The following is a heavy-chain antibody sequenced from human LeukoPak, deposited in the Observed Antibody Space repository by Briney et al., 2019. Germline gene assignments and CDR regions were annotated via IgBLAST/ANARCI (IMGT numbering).Heavy chain of an antibody. CDR2: IYYSGST. V-gene: IGHV4-59*01. D-gene: IGHD4-17*01. CDR1: GGSISSYY. Sequence: SETLSLTCTVSGGSISSYYWSWIRQPPGKGLEWIGCIYYSGSTNYNPSLKSRVTISVDTSKNQFSLKLSSVTAADTAVYYCARDRTTGADWYFDLWGRGTLVTVSS. J-gene: IGHJ2*01. CDR3: ARDRTTGADWYFDL.